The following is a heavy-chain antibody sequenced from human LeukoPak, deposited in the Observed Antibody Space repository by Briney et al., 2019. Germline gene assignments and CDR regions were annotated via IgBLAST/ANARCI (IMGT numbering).Heavy chain of an antibody. J-gene: IGHJ3*02. D-gene: IGHD6-13*01. CDR1: GYTFTGYY. CDR3: ARWGGDSSPDAFDI. Sequence: GASVKVSCKASGYTFTGYYMHWVRQAPGQGLEWMGWINPNSGGTNYAEKFQGRVTMTRDPSISTAYMELSRLRSDDTAVYYCARWGGDSSPDAFDIWGQGTMVTVSS. V-gene: IGHV1-2*02. CDR2: INPNSGGT.